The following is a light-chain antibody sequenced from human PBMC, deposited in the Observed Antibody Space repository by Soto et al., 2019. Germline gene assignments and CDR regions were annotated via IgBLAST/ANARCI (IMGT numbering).Light chain of an antibody. V-gene: IGKV3-15*01. CDR3: QHYGVWPTVT. J-gene: IGKJ1*01. CDR2: GVS. CDR1: QSVSNR. Sequence: EVVVTQSPATLSVSPGERATLSCRASQSVSNRIAWYQQRPGQAPRLVVYGVSTRATDIPDRFSGSGSGTEFALNVSSLQSEDFAVYYCQHYGVWPTVTFGQGTKVEIK.